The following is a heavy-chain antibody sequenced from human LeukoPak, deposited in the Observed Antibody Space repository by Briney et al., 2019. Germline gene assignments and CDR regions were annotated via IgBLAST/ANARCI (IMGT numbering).Heavy chain of an antibody. J-gene: IGHJ4*02. CDR1: GFTFSSYS. CDR2: ISAAGATI. CDR3: ARDRVGTRGHY. V-gene: IGHV3-48*01. D-gene: IGHD5-12*01. Sequence: GGSLRLSCAASGFTFSSYSMDWVRQAPEKGLEWVSYISAAGATIYYADSVKGRFTISRDDAKNSLYLDMTSLRAEDTAVYYCARDRVGTRGHYWGQRTLVTVSS.